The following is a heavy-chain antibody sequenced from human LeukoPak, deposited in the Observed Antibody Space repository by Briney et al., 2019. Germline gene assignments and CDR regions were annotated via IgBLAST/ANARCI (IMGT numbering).Heavy chain of an antibody. V-gene: IGHV3-23*01. CDR3: AKGYSSSWTNYYYYYYMDV. J-gene: IGHJ6*03. D-gene: IGHD6-13*01. CDR2: ISGSGGST. CDR1: GFTFSSYA. Sequence: GGSLRLSCAASGFTFSSYAMSWVRQAPGKGLEWVSAISGSGGSTYYADSVKGRFTISRDNSKNTLYLQVNSLRAEDTAVYYCAKGYSSSWTNYYYYYYMDVWGKGTTVTVSS.